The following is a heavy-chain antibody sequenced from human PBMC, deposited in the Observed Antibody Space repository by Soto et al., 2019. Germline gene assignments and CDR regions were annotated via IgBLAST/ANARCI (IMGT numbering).Heavy chain of an antibody. CDR2: IKQDGSEK. CDR3: ARPFYYYGMDV. CDR1: GFTFSSYW. V-gene: IGHV3-7*01. J-gene: IGHJ6*02. Sequence: PGGSLRLSCAASGFTFSSYWMSWVRQAPGKGLEWVANIKQDGSEKYYVDAVKGRFTISRDNAKNSLYLKMNSLRAEDTAVYYCARPFYYYGMDVWGQGTTVTVSS.